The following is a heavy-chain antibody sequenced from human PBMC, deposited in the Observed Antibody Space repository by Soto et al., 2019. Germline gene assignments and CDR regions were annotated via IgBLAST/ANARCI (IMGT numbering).Heavy chain of an antibody. D-gene: IGHD3-22*01. Sequence: SLRLSCAASGFTFSSYAMHWVRQAPGKGLEWVAVISYDGSNKYYADSVKGRFTISRDNSKNTLYLHMNSLRAEDTAVYYCARHTYDSSGYYGLWGQGTLVPVSS. CDR1: GFTFSSYA. J-gene: IGHJ4*02. CDR3: ARHTYDSSGYYGL. CDR2: ISYDGSNK. V-gene: IGHV3-30-3*01.